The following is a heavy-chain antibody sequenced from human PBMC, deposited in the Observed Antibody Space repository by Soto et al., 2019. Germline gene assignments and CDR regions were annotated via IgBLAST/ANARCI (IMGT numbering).Heavy chain of an antibody. Sequence: SETLSLTCTVSGGSISSRSHYWGWIRQSPGKHLEWIGSSYYRGSTHYNPSLKTRVTISVDTSKNQVFLKVFSVTAADTAVYYCARKGPYYYYYYGMDVWGQGTTVTVSS. CDR3: ARKGPYYYYYYGMDV. CDR2: SYYRGST. J-gene: IGHJ6*02. CDR1: GGSISSRSHY. V-gene: IGHV4-39*01.